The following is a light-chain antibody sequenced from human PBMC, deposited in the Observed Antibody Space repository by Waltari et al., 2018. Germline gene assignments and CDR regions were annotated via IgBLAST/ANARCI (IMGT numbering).Light chain of an antibody. Sequence: QSALTQPPSASGSPGQSVTISCTGTSSDGGGYNYVSWYQQHPGKAPKLMIYEVSKRPSGVPDRFSGSKSGNPASLTVSGLQAEDEADYYCSSYAGSNNYVFGTGTKVTVL. CDR2: EVS. V-gene: IGLV2-8*01. CDR3: SSYAGSNNYV. J-gene: IGLJ1*01. CDR1: SSDGGGYNY.